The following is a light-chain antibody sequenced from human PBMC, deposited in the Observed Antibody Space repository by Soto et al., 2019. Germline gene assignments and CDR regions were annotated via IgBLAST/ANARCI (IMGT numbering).Light chain of an antibody. CDR3: QQYNSYALT. J-gene: IGKJ4*01. CDR2: KAS. V-gene: IGKV1-5*03. CDR1: QSISSW. Sequence: DIQMTQSPSTLSASVGDRVTITCRASQSISSWLAWYQQKPGKAPKLLIYKASSLESGVPSRFSGSGSGTEFTLTISSLQPDDFANYYGQQYNSYALTFGGGTKVVVK.